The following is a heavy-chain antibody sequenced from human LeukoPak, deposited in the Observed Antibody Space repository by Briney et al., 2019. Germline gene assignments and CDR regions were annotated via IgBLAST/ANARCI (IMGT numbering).Heavy chain of an antibody. Sequence: GASVKVSCKASGYTFTSYDISWVRQAPGQGLEWMGWISAYNGDTNYAQKLQGRVTLTTDTSTSTAYMDLRSLRSDDTAVYYCARAPGPYYYDSSGQIPEAFDIWGQGTMVTVSS. CDR3: ARAPGPYYYDSSGQIPEAFDI. J-gene: IGHJ3*02. CDR2: ISAYNGDT. CDR1: GYTFTSYD. V-gene: IGHV1-18*01. D-gene: IGHD3-22*01.